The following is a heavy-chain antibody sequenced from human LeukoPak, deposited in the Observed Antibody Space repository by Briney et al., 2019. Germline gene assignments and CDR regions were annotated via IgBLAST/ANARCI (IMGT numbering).Heavy chain of an antibody. J-gene: IGHJ3*02. CDR3: ARDTRRQSSSGYYLMDAFDI. Sequence: SVKVSCKASGGTFRSYAISWVRQAPGQGLEWMGRIIPIFGTRNYAQKFQGRVTIITDEPTSTAYMELSSLRSEDTAVYYCARDTRRQSSSGYYLMDAFDIWGQGTMVTVSS. V-gene: IGHV1-69*05. D-gene: IGHD3-22*01. CDR2: IIPIFGTR. CDR1: GGTFRSYA.